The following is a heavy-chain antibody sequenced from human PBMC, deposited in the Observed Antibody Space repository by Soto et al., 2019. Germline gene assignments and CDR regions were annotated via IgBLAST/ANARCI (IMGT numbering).Heavy chain of an antibody. D-gene: IGHD2-8*02. CDR3: VESGGAADY. V-gene: IGHV3-7*03. CDR2: IRKDGSEK. J-gene: IGHJ4*02. Sequence: PVGSLRLSCAASGFTFSSYWMGWVRQAPGKGLEWVANIRKDGSEKNYGDSVKGRFTISRDNTKNSLYLQMNSLTAEDTAVYYCVESGGAADYWGQGTLVTVSS. CDR1: GFTFSSYW.